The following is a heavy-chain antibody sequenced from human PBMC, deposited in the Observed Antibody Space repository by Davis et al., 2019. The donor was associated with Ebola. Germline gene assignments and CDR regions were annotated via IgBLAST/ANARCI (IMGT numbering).Heavy chain of an antibody. CDR1: GFTFSSYW. CDR2: INHSGST. V-gene: IGHV4-34*01. Sequence: ESLKISCAASGFTFSSYWMSWVRQAPGKGLEWIGEINHSGSTNYNPSLKSRVTISVDTSKNQFSLKLSSVTAADTAVYYCARGRGDYVWGRFDYWGQGTLVTVSS. D-gene: IGHD3-16*01. J-gene: IGHJ4*02. CDR3: ARGRGDYVWGRFDY.